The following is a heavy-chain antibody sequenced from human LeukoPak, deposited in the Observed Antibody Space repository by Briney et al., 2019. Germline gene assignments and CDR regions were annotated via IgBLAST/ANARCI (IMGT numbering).Heavy chain of an antibody. V-gene: IGHV3-20*04. D-gene: IGHD2-2*01. CDR2: INWNGGST. CDR1: GFTFDDYG. CDR3: ASIRYCSSTSCYRDYYYMDV. J-gene: IGHJ6*03. Sequence: GGSLRLSCAASGFTFDDYGMSWVRQAPGKGLEWVSGINWNGGSTGYADSVKGRFTLSRDNAKNSLYLQMNSLRAEDTALYYCASIRYCSSTSCYRDYYYMDVWGKGTTVTVSS.